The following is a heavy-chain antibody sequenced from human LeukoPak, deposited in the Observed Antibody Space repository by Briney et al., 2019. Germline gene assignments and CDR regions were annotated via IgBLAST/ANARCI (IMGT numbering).Heavy chain of an antibody. Sequence: GGSLRLSCVGSGFTSIAYALTWARQAPGKGLEWVSGISGGGVTTYYADSVKGRFTISRDNSKNTLYLQMNSLRAEDTALYYCAKAFYTLGYCSSTSCFSPDYWGQGTLVTVSS. CDR2: ISGGGVTT. CDR1: GFTSIAYA. J-gene: IGHJ4*02. CDR3: AKAFYTLGYCSSTSCFSPDY. V-gene: IGHV3-23*01. D-gene: IGHD2-2*01.